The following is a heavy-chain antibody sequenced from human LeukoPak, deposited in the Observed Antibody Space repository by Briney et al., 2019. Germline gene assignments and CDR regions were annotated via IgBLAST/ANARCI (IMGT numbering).Heavy chain of an antibody. CDR1: GFTVSSNY. D-gene: IGHD4-23*01. J-gene: IGHJ4*02. CDR3: ARDGVRAGGNRGVVFDY. CDR2: IYSGGST. Sequence: GGSLRLSCAASGFTVSSNYMSWVRQAPGKGLEWVSDIYSGGSTYYADSVKGRFTISRDNSKNTLYLQMNSLRAEDTAVYYCARDGVRAGGNRGVVFDYWGQGTLVTVSS. V-gene: IGHV3-53*01.